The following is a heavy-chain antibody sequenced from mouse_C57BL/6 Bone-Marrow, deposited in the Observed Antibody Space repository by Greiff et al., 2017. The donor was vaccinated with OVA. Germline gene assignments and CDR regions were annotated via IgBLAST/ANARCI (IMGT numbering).Heavy chain of an antibody. J-gene: IGHJ4*01. CDR3: ARIEMRGNPDNYAMDD. D-gene: IGHD2-1*01. Sequence: VQLVESGPGLVAPSQSLSITCTVSGFSLTSYAISWVRPPPGKGLEWLGVIWTGGGPNYTSALTSRLSISKDNSKNQVFLKMNSLQTDDTARYDCARIEMRGNPDNYAMDDWGQGTSVTVSS. CDR1: GFSLTSYA. V-gene: IGHV2-9-1*01. CDR2: IWTGGGP.